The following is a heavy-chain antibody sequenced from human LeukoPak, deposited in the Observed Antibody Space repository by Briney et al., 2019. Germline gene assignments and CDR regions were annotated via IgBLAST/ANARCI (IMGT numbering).Heavy chain of an antibody. CDR3: AREYQLLGTVYNYFDP. D-gene: IGHD2-2*01. CDR1: GYTFTSYD. CDR2: MNPNSGNT. V-gene: IGHV1-8*01. J-gene: IGHJ5*02. Sequence: GASVKVSCKASGYTFTSYDINWVRQATGQGLAWMGWMNPNSGNTGYAQKFQGRVTMTRNTSISTAYMELTSLRSEDTAVYYCAREYQLLGTVYNYFDPWGQGTLVTVSS.